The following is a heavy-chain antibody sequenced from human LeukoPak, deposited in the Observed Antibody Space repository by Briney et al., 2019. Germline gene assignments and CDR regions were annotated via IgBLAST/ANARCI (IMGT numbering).Heavy chain of an antibody. J-gene: IGHJ4*02. CDR2: IYHSGST. Sequence: SQTLSLTCTVSGGSISSGGYYWSWIRQPPGKGLEWIGYIYHSGSTYYNPSLKSRVTISVDRPKNQFSLKLSSVTAADTAVYYCARLRDYYDSSGYFPFDYWGQGTLVTVSS. V-gene: IGHV4-30-2*01. CDR3: ARLRDYYDSSGYFPFDY. CDR1: GGSISSGGYY. D-gene: IGHD3-22*01.